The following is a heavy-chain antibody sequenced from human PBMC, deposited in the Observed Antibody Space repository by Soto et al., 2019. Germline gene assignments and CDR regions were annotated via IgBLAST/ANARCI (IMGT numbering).Heavy chain of an antibody. V-gene: IGHV6-1*01. CDR3: ARSGYCSSTSCYGSFDI. D-gene: IGHD2-2*03. J-gene: IGHJ3*02. CDR1: GDRVSSNSAA. CDR2: TYYRAKWYN. Sequence: SQTLSLTCAMSGDRVSSNSAAWSWIRQSPSRGLEWLGRTYYRAKWYNDYAVSVKSRITINPDTSKNQFSLQLNSVTPEDTAVYYCARSGYCSSTSCYGSFDIWGQGTMVTVSS.